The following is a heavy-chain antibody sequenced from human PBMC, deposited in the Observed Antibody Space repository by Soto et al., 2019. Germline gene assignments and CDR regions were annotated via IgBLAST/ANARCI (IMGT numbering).Heavy chain of an antibody. V-gene: IGHV3-74*01. Sequence: EVQLVESGGGLVQPGGSLRLTCAASGFTFSDDWLHWVRQAPGKGLVWVSRINSDGRTTTYADSVKGRFTISRDNAKNTLYLQMNSMRAEDTAVYYCARKRVNALTTLGFDIWGQGTMVTVSS. CDR3: ARKRVNALTTLGFDI. CDR2: INSDGRTT. CDR1: GFTFSDDW. D-gene: IGHD4-4*01. J-gene: IGHJ3*02.